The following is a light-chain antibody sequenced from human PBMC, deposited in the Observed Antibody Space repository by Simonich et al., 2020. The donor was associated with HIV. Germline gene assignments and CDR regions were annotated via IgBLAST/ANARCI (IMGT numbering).Light chain of an antibody. V-gene: IGKV1-12*01. CDR1: QGISTL. Sequence: DIQMTQSPSSVSASVGDRVTIACRASQGISTLLAWYQQKPGKAPHLLIYSASTLQSGVPSRFSGSGSGTDFTLTISSLQPEDFATYYCQQANSFPYTFGQGTKLEIK. CDR2: SAS. CDR3: QQANSFPYT. J-gene: IGKJ2*01.